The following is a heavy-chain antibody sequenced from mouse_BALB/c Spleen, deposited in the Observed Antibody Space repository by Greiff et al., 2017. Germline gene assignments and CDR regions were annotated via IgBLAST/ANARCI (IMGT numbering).Heavy chain of an antibody. D-gene: IGHD3-3*01. V-gene: IGHV2-9*02. Sequence: VKLQESGPGLVAPSQSLSITCTVSGFSLTSYGVHWVRQPPGKGLEWLGVIWAGGSTNYNSALMSRLSISKDNSKSQVFLKMNSLQTDDTAMYYCARDGGDPFAYWGQGTLVTVSA. J-gene: IGHJ3*01. CDR1: GFSLTSYG. CDR3: ARDGGDPFAY. CDR2: IWAGGST.